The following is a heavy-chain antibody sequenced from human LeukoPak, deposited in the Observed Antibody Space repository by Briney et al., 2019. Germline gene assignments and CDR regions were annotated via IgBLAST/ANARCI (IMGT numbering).Heavy chain of an antibody. V-gene: IGHV4-59*01. D-gene: IGHD6-6*01. CDR2: IYYSGST. CDR1: GGSISSYY. CDR3: ARGQLAIAARLFDY. Sequence: SETLSLTCTVSGGSISSYYWSWIRQPSGKGLEWIGYIYYSGSTNYNPSLKSRVTISVDTSKNQFSLKLSSVTAADTAVYYCARGQLAIAARLFDYWGQGTLVTVSS. J-gene: IGHJ4*02.